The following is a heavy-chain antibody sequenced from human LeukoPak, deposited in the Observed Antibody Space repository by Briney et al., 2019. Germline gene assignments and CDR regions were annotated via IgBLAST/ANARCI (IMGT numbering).Heavy chain of an antibody. CDR2: IYYSGST. Sequence: SETLSLTCTVSGGSISSSTYYWGWIRQPPGKGLEWIGSIYYSGSTYYNPSLKSRVTIPVDTSKNHFSLNLSSVTAADTAVYYCARQSRGSSSSRDYFDYWGQGTLVTVSS. J-gene: IGHJ4*02. D-gene: IGHD6-6*01. V-gene: IGHV4-39*01. CDR3: ARQSRGSSSSRDYFDY. CDR1: GGSISSSTYY.